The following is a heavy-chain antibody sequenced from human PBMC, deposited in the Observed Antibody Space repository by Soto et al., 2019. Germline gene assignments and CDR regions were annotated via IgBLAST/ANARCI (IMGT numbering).Heavy chain of an antibody. CDR1: GFTVTDNN. CDR2: IYYNGNT. J-gene: IGHJ4*02. CDR3: ATGGDTAKDGY. D-gene: IGHD5-18*01. V-gene: IGHV3-53*01. Sequence: VQLVESGGGLVQPGGSLRLSCAGSGFTVTDNNMTWVRQAPGRGPEWVSTIYYNGNTFHADSVWGRFTISRDTSKNMVYLQMNSLRAEDTAVYYCATGGDTAKDGYWGQGTLVTVSS.